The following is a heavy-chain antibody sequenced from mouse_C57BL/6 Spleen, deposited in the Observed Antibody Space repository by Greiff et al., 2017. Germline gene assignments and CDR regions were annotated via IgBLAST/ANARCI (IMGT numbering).Heavy chain of an antibody. Sequence: QVQLQQSGAELVKPGASVKISCKASGYAFSSYWMNWVKQRPGKGLEWIGQIYPGDGDTNYNGKFKGKATLTADKSSSTAYMQLSSLTSEDSAVYFCARGGAGDYAMDYWCQGTSVTVSS. CDR1: GYAFSSYW. CDR3: ARGGAGDYAMDY. V-gene: IGHV1-80*01. CDR2: IYPGDGDT. J-gene: IGHJ4*01.